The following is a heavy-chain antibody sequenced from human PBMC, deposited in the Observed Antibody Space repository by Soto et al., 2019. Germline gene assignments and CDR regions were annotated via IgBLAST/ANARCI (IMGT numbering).Heavy chain of an antibody. Sequence: QVQLVQSGAEVRKPGASVNISCRASGFSFSDNLINWVRQAPGQSLEWMGWINPDNGNTSYSQTFRGRVTIPSDSSASIAYVEVRAPTSEDTAVYYCARDILSVGPRANAALEVWGQGTMVTVSS. D-gene: IGHD2-8*02. CDR2: INPDNGNT. V-gene: IGHV1-3*01. CDR3: ARDILSVGPRANAALEV. J-gene: IGHJ3*01. CDR1: GFSFSDNL.